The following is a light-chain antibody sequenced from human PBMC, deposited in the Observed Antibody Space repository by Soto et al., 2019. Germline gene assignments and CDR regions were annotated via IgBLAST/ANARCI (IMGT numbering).Light chain of an antibody. J-gene: IGKJ4*01. CDR2: GTA. Sequence: DIQLTQSPSAMSASVGDRVTITCRASQGIGTLSTWFQQKPGRVPKRLIYGTANLQNGVPTRFSGTGSGTEFTLTISSLQPEDFATYYCLQHAGYPFTFGGGTKVEIK. CDR3: LQHAGYPFT. V-gene: IGKV1-17*03. CDR1: QGIGTL.